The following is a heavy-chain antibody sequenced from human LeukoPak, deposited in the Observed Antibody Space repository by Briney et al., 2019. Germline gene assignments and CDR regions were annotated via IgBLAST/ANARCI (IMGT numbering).Heavy chain of an antibody. V-gene: IGHV3-74*03. CDR3: SRPGGDGLTAYYYYMDV. D-gene: IGHD5-24*01. CDR2: INYDGTNT. CDR1: GFTFSTYW. Sequence: PGGSLRLSCAASGFTFSTYWMHWVRHAPGKGLVWVYRINYDGTNTMYADSVKGRFTISRDNAENIVHLQMNSLRAEDTAVYYCSRPGGDGLTAYYYYMDVWGKGTTLTVSS. J-gene: IGHJ6*03.